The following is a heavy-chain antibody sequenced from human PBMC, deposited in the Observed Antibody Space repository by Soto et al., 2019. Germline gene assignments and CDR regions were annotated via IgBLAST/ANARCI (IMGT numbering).Heavy chain of an antibody. D-gene: IGHD3-22*01. CDR3: AKEADISGYHPDY. V-gene: IGHV3-23*01. CDR2: IGSSGYST. CDR1: GFTFSSYG. Sequence: AGGSLRLSCAASGFTFSSYGMSWVRQAPGKGLEWVSSIGSSGYSTYYADSVKGRFTISRDNSKNTLYLQKNSLRAEDTAVYYCAKEADISGYHPDYWGQGTQVTVSS. J-gene: IGHJ4*02.